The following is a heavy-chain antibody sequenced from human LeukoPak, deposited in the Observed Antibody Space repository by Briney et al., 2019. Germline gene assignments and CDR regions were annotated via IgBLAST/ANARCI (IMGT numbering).Heavy chain of an antibody. CDR1: GYTFTSYY. CDR3: ASLGSSRAFDI. D-gene: IGHD1-26*01. J-gene: IGHJ3*02. V-gene: IGHV1-46*01. CDR2: INPSGGST. Sequence: ASVKVSCKASGYTFTSYYMHWMRQAPGQGLEWMGIINPSGGSTSYAQKFQGRVTMTRDTSTSTVYMELSSLRSEDTAVYYCASLGSSRAFDIWGQGTMVTVSS.